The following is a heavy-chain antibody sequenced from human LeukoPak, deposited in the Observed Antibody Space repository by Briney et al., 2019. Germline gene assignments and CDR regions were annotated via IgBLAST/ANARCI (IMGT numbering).Heavy chain of an antibody. V-gene: IGHV1-18*01. D-gene: IGHD3-22*01. CDR1: GYTFTSYG. Sequence: ASVKVSCKASGYTFTSYGISWVRQAPGQGLEWMGWISAYNGNTNYAQKLQGRVTMTTDTSTSTAYMELRSLRSDDTAVYYCARLLQPRGYYYYYMDVWGKGTTVTVSS. CDR3: ARLLQPRGYYYYYMDV. J-gene: IGHJ6*03. CDR2: ISAYNGNT.